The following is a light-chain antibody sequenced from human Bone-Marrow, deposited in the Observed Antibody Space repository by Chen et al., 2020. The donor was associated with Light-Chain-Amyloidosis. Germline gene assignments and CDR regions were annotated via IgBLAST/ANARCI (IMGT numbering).Light chain of an antibody. CDR3: QSADSSGTYEVI. CDR2: RDT. CDR1: DLPTKY. Sequence: SYDLTHPPSVSFSPGQTARITCSGDDLPTKYAYWYQQKPGQAPVLVIHRDTERPSGISERFSGSSSGTTATLTISGVQAEDEADYHCQSADSSGTYEVIFGGGTKLTVL. V-gene: IGLV3-25*03. J-gene: IGLJ2*01.